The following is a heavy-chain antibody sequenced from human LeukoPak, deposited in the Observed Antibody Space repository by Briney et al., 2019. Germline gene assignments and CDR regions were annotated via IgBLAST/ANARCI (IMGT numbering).Heavy chain of an antibody. V-gene: IGHV4-39*01. CDR1: GGSISSSPYY. CDR2: ISYSGNT. CDR3: ARLYGGSHYCLDY. J-gene: IGHJ4*02. D-gene: IGHD1-26*01. Sequence: SETLSLTCTVSGGSISSSPYYWGWIRQPPGKGLEWIGSISYSGNTYYNPALKSRVTISVDTSKNQFSLRLSSVIAADTAMYFCARLYGGSHYCLDYWGQGTLVTVSS.